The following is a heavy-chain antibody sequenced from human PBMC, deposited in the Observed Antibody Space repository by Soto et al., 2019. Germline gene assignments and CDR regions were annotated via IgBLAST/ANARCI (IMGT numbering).Heavy chain of an antibody. D-gene: IGHD1-1*01. CDR1: GYTFSDYY. CDR2: INPNSGGT. J-gene: IGHJ4*02. V-gene: IGHV1-2*02. CDR3: AREPATAKPEGVDF. Sequence: GDSVKVSCKASGYTFSDYYIHWVRQAPGQGLEWMGWINPNSGGTKYAPKFQGGVTMTRDTSITTAYMELSRLRSGDTAVYYCAREPATAKPEGVDFWGQGTLGTVSS.